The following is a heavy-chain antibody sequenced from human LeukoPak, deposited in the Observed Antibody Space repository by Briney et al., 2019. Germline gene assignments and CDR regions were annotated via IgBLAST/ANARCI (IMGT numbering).Heavy chain of an antibody. V-gene: IGHV4-59*05. Sequence: GSLRLSCAASGFTFSDYSMNWVRQPPGKGLEWIGSIYYNENTYYNPSLKSRLTISVDTSKNQFSLKVTSVTVADTAVYYCAVLPGYTYGDYWGQGALVTVSS. D-gene: IGHD5-18*01. CDR2: IYYNENT. J-gene: IGHJ4*02. CDR3: AVLPGYTYGDY. CDR1: GFTFSDYS.